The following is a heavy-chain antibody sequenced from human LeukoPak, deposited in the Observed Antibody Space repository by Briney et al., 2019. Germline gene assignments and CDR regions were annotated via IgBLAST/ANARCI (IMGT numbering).Heavy chain of an antibody. D-gene: IGHD3-22*01. Sequence: PSETLSLTCAVYGESSFSNYYWSWIRQTPGGALEWIGEIDHSGYTNCNPSLKSRVTLSIDTSKNQFSLRLNSVTAADTAVYYCSRQVVGNDYWGQGTLVTVSS. CDR1: GESSFSNYY. CDR3: SRQVVGNDY. CDR2: IDHSGYT. J-gene: IGHJ4*02. V-gene: IGHV4-34*01.